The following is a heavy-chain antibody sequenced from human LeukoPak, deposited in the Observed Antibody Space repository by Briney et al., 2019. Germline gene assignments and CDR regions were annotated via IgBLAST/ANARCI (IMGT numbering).Heavy chain of an antibody. CDR3: ARADRLHGGPYLIGP. V-gene: IGHV1-2*02. CDR2: INPNSGGT. Sequence: ASVKVSCKTSGYSFTDYYMHWVRQAPGQGLEWMGWINPNSGGTSSAQKFQGRVTMTRDTSIITVYMEVSWLTSDDTAIYYCARADRLHGGPYLIGPWGQGTLVTVSS. D-gene: IGHD2-21*01. J-gene: IGHJ5*02. CDR1: GYSFTDYY.